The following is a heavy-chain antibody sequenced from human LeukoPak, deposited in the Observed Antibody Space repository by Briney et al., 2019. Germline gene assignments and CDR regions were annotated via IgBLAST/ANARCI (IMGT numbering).Heavy chain of an antibody. CDR3: ASDSSGYYLEGFDY. D-gene: IGHD3-22*01. CDR1: GFTFSSYW. V-gene: IGHV3-7*01. CDR2: IKQDGSEK. J-gene: IGHJ4*02. Sequence: GGSLRLSCAASGFTFSSYWMSWVRQAPGKGLEWVANIKQDGSEKYYVDSVKGRFTISRDNAKNSLYLQMNSLRAEDTAVYYCASDSSGYYLEGFDYWGQGTLVIVSS.